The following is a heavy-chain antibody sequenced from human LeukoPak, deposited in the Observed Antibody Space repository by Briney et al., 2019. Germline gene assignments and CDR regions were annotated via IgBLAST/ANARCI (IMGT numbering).Heavy chain of an antibody. V-gene: IGHV1-24*01. CDR2: SDPEDGER. CDR1: GKTLSDLS. D-gene: IGHD5-18*01. J-gene: IGHJ4*02. CDR3: VTGFTTMAVDYFDY. Sequence: ASVKVSCKVSGKTLSDLSIHWLRQPPGKGLEWLGGSDPEDGERIYAQMFQGRVTMAEDTSIDTAYMELSSLRSEDTAVYYCVTGFTTMAVDYFDYWGQGTLVTVSP.